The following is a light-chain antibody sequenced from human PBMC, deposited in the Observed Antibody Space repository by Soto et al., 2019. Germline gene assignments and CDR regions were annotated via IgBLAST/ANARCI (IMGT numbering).Light chain of an antibody. CDR3: CSYAGSSTLV. V-gene: IGLV2-23*02. CDR1: SSDEGSYNL. Sequence: QSVLTQPASVSGSPGQSITISCTGTSSDEGSYNLVSWYQQHPGKAPKLMIYEVSKRPSGVSNRFSGSKSGNTASLTISGLQAEDEADYYCCSYAGSSTLVFGTGTKVTVL. J-gene: IGLJ1*01. CDR2: EVS.